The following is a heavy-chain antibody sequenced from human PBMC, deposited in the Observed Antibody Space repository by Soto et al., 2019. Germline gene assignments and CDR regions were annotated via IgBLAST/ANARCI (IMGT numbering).Heavy chain of an antibody. CDR3: TTLDYFSGGYDYYYGMDV. Sequence: GGSLRLSCAASGLTFSNAWMSWVRQAPGKGLEWVGRIKSKTDGGTTDYAAPVKGRFTISRDDSKNTLYLQMNSLKTEDTAVYYCTTLDYFSGGYDYYYGMDVWGQGTTVTVSS. CDR2: IKSKTDGGTT. CDR1: GLTFSNAW. J-gene: IGHJ6*02. D-gene: IGHD1-26*01. V-gene: IGHV3-15*01.